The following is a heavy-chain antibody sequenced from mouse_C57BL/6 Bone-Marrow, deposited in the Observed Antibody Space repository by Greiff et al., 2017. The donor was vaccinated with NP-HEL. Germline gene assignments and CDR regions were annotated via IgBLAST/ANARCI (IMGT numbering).Heavy chain of an antibody. Sequence: LVESEGGLVQPGSSMKLSCTASGFTFSDYYMAWVRQVPEKGLEWVANINYDGSSTYYLDSLKSRFIISRDNAKNILYLQMSSLKSEDTATYYCARGSSYGGFAYWGQGTLVTVSA. D-gene: IGHD1-1*01. CDR3: ARGSSYGGFAY. CDR1: GFTFSDYY. V-gene: IGHV5-16*01. CDR2: INYDGSST. J-gene: IGHJ3*01.